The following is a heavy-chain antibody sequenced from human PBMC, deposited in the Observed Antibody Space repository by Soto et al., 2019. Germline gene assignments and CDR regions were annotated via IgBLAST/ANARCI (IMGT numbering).Heavy chain of an antibody. Sequence: EVQLLESGGGFIHPGGSLRLSCAASGFSFSSFAMNWVHQAPGKGLEWVSIISGSADSTFYADSVKGRFTISRDNSKSTLYREINSLRAEDTAVYYCAKTRGAMIYAISVYGMDVWGQGTTVTVSS. D-gene: IGHD2-8*01. J-gene: IGHJ6*02. CDR3: AKTRGAMIYAISVYGMDV. CDR1: GFSFSSFA. CDR2: ISGSADST. V-gene: IGHV3-23*01.